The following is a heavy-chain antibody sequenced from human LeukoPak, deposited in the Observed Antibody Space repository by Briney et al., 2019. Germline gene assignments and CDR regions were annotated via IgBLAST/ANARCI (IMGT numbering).Heavy chain of an antibody. CDR2: IKPDGGET. V-gene: IGHV3-7*01. J-gene: IGHJ4*02. CDR3: AREGLDYGGNSEDY. Sequence: GGSLRLSCAASGFLFSNYWMTWVRQAPGKGLEWVANIKPDGGETYYVDSVKGRFSISRDNAKNSLYLQMNSLRAEDTAVYYCAREGLDYGGNSEDYWGQGTLVTVSS. CDR1: GFLFSNYW. D-gene: IGHD4-23*01.